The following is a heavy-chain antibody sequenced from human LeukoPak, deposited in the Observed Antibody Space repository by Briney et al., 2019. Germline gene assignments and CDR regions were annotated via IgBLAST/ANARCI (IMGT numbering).Heavy chain of an antibody. V-gene: IGHV4-34*01. Sequence: PSETLSLTCAVYGGSFSGYYWSWIRQPPGKGLEWIGEINHSGSTNYNPSLKSRFTISVDTSKNQFSLKLSSVTAADTAVYYCARGRYYYDSSGYYMDVWGKGTTVTVSS. CDR3: ARGRYYYDSSGYYMDV. CDR1: GGSFSGYY. D-gene: IGHD3-22*01. J-gene: IGHJ6*03. CDR2: INHSGST.